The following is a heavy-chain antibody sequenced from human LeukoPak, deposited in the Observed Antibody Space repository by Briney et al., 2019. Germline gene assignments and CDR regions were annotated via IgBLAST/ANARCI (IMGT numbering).Heavy chain of an antibody. CDR3: ARAATIFQNWFDP. D-gene: IGHD5-24*01. V-gene: IGHV3-23*01. CDR1: GFTFSSYG. J-gene: IGHJ5*02. CDR2: ISHSGGST. Sequence: PGGSLRLSCAASGFTFSSYGMSWVRQAPGKGLEWVSSISHSGGSTYYADSVKGRFTISRDNSKNTLYLQMNSLRAEDTAVYYCARAATIFQNWFDPWGQGALVTVSS.